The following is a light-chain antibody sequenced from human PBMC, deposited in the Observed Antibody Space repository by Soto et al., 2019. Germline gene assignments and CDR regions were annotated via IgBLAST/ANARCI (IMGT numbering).Light chain of an antibody. CDR3: QQRNNWPLT. Sequence: EIGLTQSPATLSLSPGDRATLSCRASRIISNYLGWYQQKPGQPPRLLIYEASNRATGIPARFSGSGSGTDFTLTISSLEPEDFAVYYCQQRNNWPLTFGGGTKVDIK. J-gene: IGKJ4*01. CDR1: RIISNY. V-gene: IGKV3-11*01. CDR2: EAS.